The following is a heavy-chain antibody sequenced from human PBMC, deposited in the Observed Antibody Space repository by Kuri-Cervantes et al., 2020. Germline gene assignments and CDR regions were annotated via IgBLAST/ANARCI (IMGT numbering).Heavy chain of an antibody. Sequence: GGSLRLSCAASGFTFSSSGMHWVRQAPGKGLEWVAVIWYDGSHKYYADSVKGRFTISRDNSKNTLYLQMNSLRAEDTAVYYCARVYCSGGSCYGPFDYWGQGTLVTVSS. CDR3: ARVYCSGGSCYGPFDY. CDR1: GFTFSSSG. V-gene: IGHV3-33*01. J-gene: IGHJ4*02. CDR2: IWYDGSHK. D-gene: IGHD2-15*01.